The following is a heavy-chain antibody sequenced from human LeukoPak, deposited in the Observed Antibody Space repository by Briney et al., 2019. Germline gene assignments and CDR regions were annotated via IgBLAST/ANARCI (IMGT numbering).Heavy chain of an antibody. J-gene: IGHJ4*02. CDR2: ISYDGSDK. CDR3: ADSFYGLVSYQGDYFDN. D-gene: IGHD3-10*01. Sequence: GGSLRLSCAASGFTFSSSAMHWVRQAPGKGLEWVAVISYDGSDKYYADSVKGRFTISRDNSKNTLNLQMNSLRVDDTAVYYCADSFYGLVSYQGDYFDNWGQGTLVTVSS. V-gene: IGHV3-30*04. CDR1: GFTFSSSA.